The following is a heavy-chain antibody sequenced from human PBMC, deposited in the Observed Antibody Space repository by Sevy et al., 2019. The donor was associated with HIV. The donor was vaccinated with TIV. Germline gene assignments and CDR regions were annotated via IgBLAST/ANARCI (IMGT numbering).Heavy chain of an antibody. CDR2: ISYDGSNK. V-gene: IGHV3-30-3*01. D-gene: IGHD3-22*01. J-gene: IGHJ4*02. CDR3: AKDANYDSSGYYPDLHFDY. CDR1: HYTFSSYT. Sequence: GGSLRLSCAASHYTFSSYTMHWVRQAPGKGLEWVALISYDGSNKNYADSVKGRFTISRDNSKNTLYLQMNSLRAEDTAVYYCAKDANYDSSGYYPDLHFDYWGQGTLVTVSS.